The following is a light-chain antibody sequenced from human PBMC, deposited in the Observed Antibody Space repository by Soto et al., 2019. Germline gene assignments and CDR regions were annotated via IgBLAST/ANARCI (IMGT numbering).Light chain of an antibody. CDR3: QHYTNWPLT. J-gene: IGKJ4*01. Sequence: EIVMTQSPATLSVSPGERATLSCKASPSVSSRLAWYQQKPGQAPRPLIYGASTRATGLPARFSGSGSGTEFTLTISSLQSEDFAVYYCQHYTNWPLTFGGGTKVEIK. CDR1: PSVSSR. V-gene: IGKV3-15*01. CDR2: GAS.